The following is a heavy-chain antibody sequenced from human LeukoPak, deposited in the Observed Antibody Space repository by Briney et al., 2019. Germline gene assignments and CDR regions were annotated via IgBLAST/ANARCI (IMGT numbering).Heavy chain of an antibody. Sequence: EASVTVSFKASGYTFTGYNMHWVRQAPRQGLEWMGWINPNSGGTNYLQKFQSRVTITTDTSISTPYMEQSRLRYDDTAVYYCVRDRGTTVTTAFHWFDPWGQGTLVTVSS. CDR2: INPNSGGT. CDR1: GYTFTGYN. CDR3: VRDRGTTVTTAFHWFDP. V-gene: IGHV1-2*02. D-gene: IGHD4-17*01. J-gene: IGHJ5*02.